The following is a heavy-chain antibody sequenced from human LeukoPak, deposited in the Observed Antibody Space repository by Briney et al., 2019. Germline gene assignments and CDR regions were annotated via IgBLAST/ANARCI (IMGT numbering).Heavy chain of an antibody. V-gene: IGHV3-30*18. J-gene: IGHJ4*02. D-gene: IGHD6-13*01. CDR2: ISYDGSNK. CDR1: GFTFSSYG. Sequence: PGGSLRLSCAVSGFTFSSYGMHWVRQAPGKGLEWVAVISYDGSNKYYADSVKGRFTISRDNSKNTLYLQMNSLRAEDTAVYYCAKDLGIAAQLPGGFDYWGQGTLVTVSS. CDR3: AKDLGIAAQLPGGFDY.